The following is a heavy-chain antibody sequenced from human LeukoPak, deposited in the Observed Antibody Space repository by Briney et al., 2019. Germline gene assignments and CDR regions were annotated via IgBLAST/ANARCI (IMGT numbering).Heavy chain of an antibody. Sequence: GGSLRLSCAASEFSFGSYGIHWVRQTPGKGLEWVAVVSYDGSNKDYSDSVKGRFTISRDNSKNTVNLQMNSLRVEDTAVYYCAREMGSVYFDYWGQGTLVTVSS. D-gene: IGHD3-10*01. CDR1: EFSFGSYG. CDR2: VSYDGSNK. V-gene: IGHV3-33*01. CDR3: AREMGSVYFDY. J-gene: IGHJ4*02.